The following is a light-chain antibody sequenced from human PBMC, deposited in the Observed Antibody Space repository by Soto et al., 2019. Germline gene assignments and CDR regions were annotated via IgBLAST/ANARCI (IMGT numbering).Light chain of an antibody. Sequence: APKLLIYGASNLHNGVPSSFSGSGSGTDFTLTISSXQPEDFATYYCQQSYSTPYTFGQGTRLEIK. V-gene: IGKV1-39*01. CDR3: QQSYSTPYT. CDR2: GAS. J-gene: IGKJ5*01.